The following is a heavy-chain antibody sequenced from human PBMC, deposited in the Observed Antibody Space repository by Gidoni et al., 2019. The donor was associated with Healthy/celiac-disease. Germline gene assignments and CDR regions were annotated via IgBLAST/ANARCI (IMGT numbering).Heavy chain of an antibody. J-gene: IGHJ4*02. Sequence: EVQLVGSGGGLVQPGGSLGLSCAASGFPFVSYSMNWVPQAPGKGLGWVSYISSSSSTIYYADSVKGRFTISRDNAKNSLYLQMNSLRDEDTAVYYCARTYYDYVWGSYRIFDYWGQGTLVTVSS. CDR1: GFPFVSYS. CDR2: ISSSSSTI. CDR3: ARTYYDYVWGSYRIFDY. V-gene: IGHV3-48*02. D-gene: IGHD3-16*02.